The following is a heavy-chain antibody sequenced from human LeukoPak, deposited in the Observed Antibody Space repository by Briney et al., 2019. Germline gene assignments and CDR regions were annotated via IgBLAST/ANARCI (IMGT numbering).Heavy chain of an antibody. J-gene: IGHJ6*02. CDR3: ARGNRDSSGFYYYYGMDV. D-gene: IGHD6-19*01. Sequence: GRSLRLSCAASGFTFDDYAMFWVRQAPGMGLEWVSGISWNSNNIGYAASVKGRFTISRDNAENSLYLQMNSLRAEDTAFYYCARGNRDSSGFYYYYGMDVWGQGTTVTVSS. CDR1: GFTFDDYA. CDR2: ISWNSNNI. V-gene: IGHV3-9*01.